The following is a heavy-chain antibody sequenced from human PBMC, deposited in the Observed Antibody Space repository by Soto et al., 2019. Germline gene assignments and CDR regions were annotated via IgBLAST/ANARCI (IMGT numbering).Heavy chain of an antibody. V-gene: IGHV4-30-4*01. D-gene: IGHD4-17*01. Sequence: QVQLQESGPGLVKPSETLSLTCTVSSGSISGGVYYWSWIRQPPGKGLEWMGYIYDSGSTYYNPSLKSRVTVAVDTSKNQSSLRLSSVTVADTAVYYCAREIIPLTTDCYFDLWGRGTLVTVSS. CDR1: SGSISGGVYY. J-gene: IGHJ2*01. CDR2: IYDSGST. CDR3: AREIIPLTTDCYFDL.